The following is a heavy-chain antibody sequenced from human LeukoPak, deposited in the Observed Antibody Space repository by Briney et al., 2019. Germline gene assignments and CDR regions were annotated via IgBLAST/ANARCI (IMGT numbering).Heavy chain of an antibody. CDR3: ARGGISFTYYYYYMDV. CDR1: GFTFSSYS. CDR2: ISSSSSYI. Sequence: GGSLRLSCAASGFTFSSYSMNRVRQAPGKGLEWVSSISSSSSYIYYADSVKGRFTISRDNAKNSLYLQMNSLRAEDTAVYYCARGGISFTYYYYYMDVWGKGTTVTISS. J-gene: IGHJ6*03. V-gene: IGHV3-21*01. D-gene: IGHD3-10*01.